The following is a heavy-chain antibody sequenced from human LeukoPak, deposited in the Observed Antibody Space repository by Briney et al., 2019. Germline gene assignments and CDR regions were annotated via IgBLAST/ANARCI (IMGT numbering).Heavy chain of an antibody. CDR2: INWNGGGT. D-gene: IGHD1-26*01. V-gene: IGHV3-9*01. CDR3: AKHLTATNTYIFFGLDV. CDR1: GFSFKDYG. J-gene: IGHJ6*02. Sequence: GGCLRLSCAATGFSFKDYGMHWVRQPSGKGLEWGSAINWNGGGTDYADSVKGRFTISRDNAKNSLYLQLSSLRPEDTALYYCAKHLTATNTYIFFGLDVWGQGTSVTVSS.